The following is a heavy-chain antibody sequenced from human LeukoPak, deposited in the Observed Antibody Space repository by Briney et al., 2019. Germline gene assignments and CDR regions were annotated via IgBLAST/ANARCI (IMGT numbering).Heavy chain of an antibody. J-gene: IGHJ6*03. CDR3: ARSSIAARIYYMDV. Sequence: GGSLRLSCAASGFTVSSVYMSWVRQAPGKGLEWVAVIFTNGGTYYADSVKGRFTISRDNSKNSLYLQMNSLRAEDTALYYCARSSIAARIYYMDVWGKGTTVTVSS. CDR2: IFTNGGT. V-gene: IGHV3-66*01. D-gene: IGHD6-6*01. CDR1: GFTVSSVY.